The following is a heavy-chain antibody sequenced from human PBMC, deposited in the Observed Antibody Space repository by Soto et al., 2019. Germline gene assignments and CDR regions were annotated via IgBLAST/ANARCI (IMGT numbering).Heavy chain of an antibody. CDR3: ARVGCPLRVLECFAPGTLPFTKKNYYYYYGMDV. CDR1: GGSFSGYY. CDR2: INHSGST. V-gene: IGHV4-34*01. D-gene: IGHD3-3*01. J-gene: IGHJ6*02. Sequence: SETLSLTCAVYGGSFSGYYWSWIRQPPGKGLEWMGEINHSGSTNYNPSLKSRVTISVDTSKNQLSLKLGSVTAADTAVYYWARVGCPLRVLECFAPGTLPFTKKNYYYYYGMDVWGQGTTVTVSS.